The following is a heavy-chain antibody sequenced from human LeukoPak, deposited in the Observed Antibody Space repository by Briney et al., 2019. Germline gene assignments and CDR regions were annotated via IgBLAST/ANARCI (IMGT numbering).Heavy chain of an antibody. J-gene: IGHJ4*02. Sequence: SETLSLTCAVYGGSFSGYYWSWIRQPPGKGLEWIGEINHSGSTNYNPSLKSRVTISVDTSKNQFSLKLSSVTAADTAVYYCARETYCSGGSCYSGIDYWGQGTLVTVSS. D-gene: IGHD2-15*01. CDR1: GGSFSGYY. V-gene: IGHV4-34*09. CDR2: INHSGST. CDR3: ARETYCSGGSCYSGIDY.